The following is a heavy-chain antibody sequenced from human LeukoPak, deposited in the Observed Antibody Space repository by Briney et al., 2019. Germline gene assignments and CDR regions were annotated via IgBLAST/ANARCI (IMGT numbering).Heavy chain of an antibody. J-gene: IGHJ3*02. V-gene: IGHV1-69*06. CDR1: GGTFSSYA. CDR3: ARRGSYYGGAFDI. CDR2: IIPIFGTA. D-gene: IGHD1-26*01. Sequence: ASVKVSCKASGGTFSSYAISWVRQAPGQGLEWMGGIIPIFGTANYAQKFQGRVTITADKSTSTAYMELSSLRSEDTAVYYCARRGSYYGGAFDIWGQGTMVTVSS.